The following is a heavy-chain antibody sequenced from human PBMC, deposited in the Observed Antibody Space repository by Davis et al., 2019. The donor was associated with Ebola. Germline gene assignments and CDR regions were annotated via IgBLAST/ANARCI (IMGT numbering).Heavy chain of an antibody. D-gene: IGHD2-15*01. CDR3: ARERAGYCSGGSCYSDAFDI. CDR2: IYYSGST. CDR1: GGSISSYY. V-gene: IGHV4-59*12. J-gene: IGHJ3*02. Sequence: MPSETLSLTCTVSGGSISSYYWSWIRQPPGKGLEWIGYIYYSGSTNYNPSLKSRVTISVDTSKNQFSLKLSSVTAADTAVYYCARERAGYCSGGSCYSDAFDIWGQGTMVTVSS.